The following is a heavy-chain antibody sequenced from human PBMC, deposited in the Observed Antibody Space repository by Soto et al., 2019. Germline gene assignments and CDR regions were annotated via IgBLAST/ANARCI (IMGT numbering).Heavy chain of an antibody. CDR1: GGSISSSSYY. V-gene: IGHV4-39*01. CDR3: ACFFSGGYSYGFNSTGMDV. J-gene: IGHJ6*02. D-gene: IGHD5-18*01. Sequence: PSETLSLTCTVSGGSISSSSYYWGWIRQPPGKGLEWIGSIFYSGSTYYNPSLKSRVTISVDTSKNQFSLKLTSVTAADTAVYYCACFFSGGYSYGFNSTGMDVGAQGTTVTVS. CDR2: IFYSGST.